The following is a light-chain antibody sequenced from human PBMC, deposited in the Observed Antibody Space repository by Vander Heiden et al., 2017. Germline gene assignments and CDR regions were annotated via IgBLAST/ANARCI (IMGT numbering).Light chain of an antibody. V-gene: IGKV4-1*01. CDR2: WAS. CDR3: EQHSTKT. CDR1: QSVLSSFNSKNH. J-gene: IGKJ1*01. Sequence: DIVLIQSPAPLAVSLGERATINCKSSQSVLSSFNSKNHLAWFRQKPRKPPELLMYWASTRESGVPDRFSGGGYGTDFTRTISNMQAEDEAVYYCEQHSTKTFGQGTKVEIK.